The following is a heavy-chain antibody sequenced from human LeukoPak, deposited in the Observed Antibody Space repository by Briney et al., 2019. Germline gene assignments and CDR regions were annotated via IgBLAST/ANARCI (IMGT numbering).Heavy chain of an antibody. CDR2: ISYDGSNK. Sequence: GGSLRLSCAASGFTFSSYGMHWVRQAPGKGLEWVAVISYDGSNKYYADSVKGRFTISRDNSKNTLYLQMNSLRAEDTAVYNCAKLVGATLDEVDYWGQGTLVTVSS. D-gene: IGHD1-26*01. CDR1: GFTFSSYG. J-gene: IGHJ4*02. CDR3: AKLVGATLDEVDY. V-gene: IGHV3-30*18.